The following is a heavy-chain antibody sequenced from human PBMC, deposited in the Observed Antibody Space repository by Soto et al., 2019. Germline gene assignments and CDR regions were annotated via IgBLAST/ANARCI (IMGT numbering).Heavy chain of an antibody. J-gene: IGHJ3*02. V-gene: IGHV1-69*13. CDR3: ARDEAIQLWPLVAFDI. CDR2: IIPIFGTA. Sequence: SVKVSCKASGGTFSSYAISWVRQAPGRGLEWMGGIIPIFGTANYAQKFQGRVTITADESTSTAYMELSSLRSEDTAVYYCARDEAIQLWPLVAFDIWGQGTMVTVSS. CDR1: GGTFSSYA. D-gene: IGHD5-18*01.